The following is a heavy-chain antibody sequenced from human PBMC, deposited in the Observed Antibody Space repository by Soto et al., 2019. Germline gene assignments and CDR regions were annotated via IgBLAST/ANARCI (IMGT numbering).Heavy chain of an antibody. Sequence: QVHLVESGGGVVQPGRSLRLSCAASGFTFSTYGMHWVRQAPGRGLEWVALIWNHGREDSYADSVKGRFTISRDNSKNTVWLKMNSLRADDTAVYYCVRGPWLVGDVTSFDYWGQGSLVTVSS. V-gene: IGHV3-33*01. D-gene: IGHD6-19*01. CDR2: IWNHGRED. CDR1: GFTFSTYG. J-gene: IGHJ4*02. CDR3: VRGPWLVGDVTSFDY.